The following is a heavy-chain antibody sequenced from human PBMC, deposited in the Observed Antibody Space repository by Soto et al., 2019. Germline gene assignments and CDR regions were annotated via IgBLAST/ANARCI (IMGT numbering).Heavy chain of an antibody. CDR3: ARSYSYGPNDAFDI. D-gene: IGHD5-18*01. V-gene: IGHV4-4*02. J-gene: IGHJ3*02. CDR1: GGSISSSNW. CDR2: IYHSGST. Sequence: QVQLQESGPGLVKPSGTLSLTCAVSGGSISSSNWWSWVRQPPGKGLEWIGEIYHSGSTNYNPSLKSRVTXLVGKXXNQFSLKLSSVTAADTAVYYCARSYSYGPNDAFDIWGQGTMVTVSS.